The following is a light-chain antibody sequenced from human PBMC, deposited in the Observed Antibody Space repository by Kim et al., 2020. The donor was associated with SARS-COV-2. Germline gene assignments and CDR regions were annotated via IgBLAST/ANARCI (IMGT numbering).Light chain of an antibody. V-gene: IGLV2-14*03. Sequence: QSITISCTGTSSDVVGYNYVSWYQQHPGKAPKLMIYDVSNRPSGVSNRFSGSKSGNTASLTISGLQAEDEADYYCSSYTSSSTVVFGGGTKLTVL. CDR3: SSYTSSSTVV. J-gene: IGLJ2*01. CDR2: DVS. CDR1: SSDVVGYNY.